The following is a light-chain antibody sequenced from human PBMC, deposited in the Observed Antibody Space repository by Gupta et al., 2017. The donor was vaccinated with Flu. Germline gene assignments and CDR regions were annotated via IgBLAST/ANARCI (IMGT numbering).Light chain of an antibody. Sequence: QSALPPPASVSGSPGQSITISCTGTSSDVGGYNFVSWYQQYPGKAPKVLIYEASKRPSGVANRFSGSKSGNTASLTISGRQEEDEADYYCTTDTTSGTWVFGGGSKLTVL. CDR1: SSDVGGYNF. CDR2: EAS. J-gene: IGLJ3*02. CDR3: TTDTTSGTWV. V-gene: IGLV2-14*01.